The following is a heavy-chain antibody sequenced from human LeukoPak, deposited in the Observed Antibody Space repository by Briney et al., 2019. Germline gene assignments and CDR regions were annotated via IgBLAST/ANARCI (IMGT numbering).Heavy chain of an antibody. CDR1: GFTFSSYA. J-gene: IGHJ4*02. CDR2: ISGGGST. CDR3: AKTRGDGYNYDY. Sequence: GGSLRLSCAASGFTFSSYAMSWVRQAPGKGLEWVSDISGGGSTYYADSVKGRFTISRDNSKSTLYLQMNSLRAEDTAVYYCAKTRGDGYNYDYWGQGTLVTVSS. V-gene: IGHV3-23*01. D-gene: IGHD5-24*01.